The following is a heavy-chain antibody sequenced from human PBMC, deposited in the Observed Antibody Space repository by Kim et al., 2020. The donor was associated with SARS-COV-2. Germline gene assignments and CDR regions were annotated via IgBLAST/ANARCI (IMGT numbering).Heavy chain of an antibody. V-gene: IGHV3-72*01. CDR3: SRSSSKWGSVLDY. Sequence: GGSLRLSCAASGFTFSDHYMDWVRQAPGKGLEWIGRTRNRANSYTTEYAASVKGRFTISRDDSKNSLYLQMNSLKTDDTAVYYCSRSSSKWGSVLDYWGQGTLVTVSS. CDR1: GFTFSDHY. J-gene: IGHJ4*02. CDR2: TRNRANSYTT. D-gene: IGHD7-27*01.